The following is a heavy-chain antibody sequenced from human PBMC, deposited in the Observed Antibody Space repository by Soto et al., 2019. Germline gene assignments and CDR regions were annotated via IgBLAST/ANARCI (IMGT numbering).Heavy chain of an antibody. CDR3: TRSYDGRGFYGSAPIDY. V-gene: IGHV3-73*01. D-gene: IGHD3-22*01. Sequence: PGGSLRLSCVGSGFTFSGSVMHWVRQASGKGLEWVGRIRSKANNYATEYAASVQGRFTISRDDSKHTAYLQMNSLETEDTAVYFCTRSYDGRGFYGSAPIDYWGQGTLVTVSS. CDR1: GFTFSGSV. CDR2: IRSKANNYAT. J-gene: IGHJ4*02.